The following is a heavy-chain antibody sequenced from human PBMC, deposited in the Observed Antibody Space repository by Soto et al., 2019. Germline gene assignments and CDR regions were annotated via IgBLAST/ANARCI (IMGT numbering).Heavy chain of an antibody. CDR3: ARETTSDYGDYHFDY. D-gene: IGHD4-17*01. CDR1: GGSISSYY. V-gene: IGHV4-59*01. Sequence: PSETLSLTCTVSGGSISSYYWSWIRQPPGKGLEWIGYIYYSGSTNYNPSLKSRVTISVDTSKNQFSLKLSSVTAVDTAVYYCARETTSDYGDYHFDYWGQGTLVTVS. CDR2: IYYSGST. J-gene: IGHJ4*02.